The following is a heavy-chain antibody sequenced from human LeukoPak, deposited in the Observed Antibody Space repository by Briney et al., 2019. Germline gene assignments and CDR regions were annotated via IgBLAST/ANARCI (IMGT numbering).Heavy chain of an antibody. D-gene: IGHD6-19*01. Sequence: GASVKVSYKASGYTFTSYDINWVRQATGQGLEWMGWMNPNSGNTGYAQKFQGRVTMTEDTSTDTAYMELSSLRSEDTAVYYCATSGREQWLDGFDPWGQGTLVTVSS. J-gene: IGHJ5*02. CDR2: MNPNSGNT. V-gene: IGHV1-8*01. CDR3: ATSGREQWLDGFDP. CDR1: GYTFTSYD.